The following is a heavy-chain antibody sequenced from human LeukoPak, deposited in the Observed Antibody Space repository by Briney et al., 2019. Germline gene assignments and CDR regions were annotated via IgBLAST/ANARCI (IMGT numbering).Heavy chain of an antibody. V-gene: IGHV3-21*01. Sequence: GGSVTVSCKASGFTFTSYPMNWVRQAPGQGLEWVACISSSSSNRYYAQELQGRVTISRDTAANTLFMQMGCLRAEDTALYYCARDSERRDGSSLYLVDYSGGGTPVTVSS. D-gene: IGHD5-24*01. CDR3: ARDSERRDGSSLYLVDY. J-gene: IGHJ4*02. CDR2: ISSSSSNR. CDR1: GFTFTSYP.